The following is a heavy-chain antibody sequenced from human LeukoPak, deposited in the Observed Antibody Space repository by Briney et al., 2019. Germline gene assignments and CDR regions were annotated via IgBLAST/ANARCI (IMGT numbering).Heavy chain of an antibody. D-gene: IGHD2-2*01. CDR1: GFTFSSYA. V-gene: IGHV3-23*01. CDR3: ARGGAGGYCSSTSCYYYFDY. J-gene: IGHJ4*02. CDR2: ISGSGGST. Sequence: PGGSLRLSCAASGFTFSSYAMSWVRQAPGKGLEWVSAISGSGGSTYYADSVKGRFTISRDNSKNTLYLQMNSLRAEDTAVYYCARGGAGGYCSSTSCYYYFDYWGQGTLVTVSS.